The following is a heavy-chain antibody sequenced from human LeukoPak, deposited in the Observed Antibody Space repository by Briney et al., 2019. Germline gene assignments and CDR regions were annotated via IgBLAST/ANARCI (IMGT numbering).Heavy chain of an antibody. CDR3: ARVLVGSSSWYDY. CDR2: IKQDGSEK. Sequence: GGSLRLSCAASGFTFSSYWMSWVRQAPGKGLEWVANIKQDGSEKNYVDSVKGRFTISRDNAKNSLYLQMNSLRAEDTAVYYCARVLVGSSSWYDYWGQGTLVTVSS. CDR1: GFTFSSYW. D-gene: IGHD6-13*01. V-gene: IGHV3-7*01. J-gene: IGHJ4*02.